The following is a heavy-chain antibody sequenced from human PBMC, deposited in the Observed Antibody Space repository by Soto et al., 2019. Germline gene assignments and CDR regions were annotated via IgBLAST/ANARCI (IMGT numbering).Heavy chain of an antibody. D-gene: IGHD1-26*01. Sequence: QVQLVESGGGVVQPGRSPRLSCAASGFTFSSYGMHWVRQAPGKGLEWVAVISYDGSNKYYADSVKGRFTISRDNSKNTLYLQMNSLRAEDTAVYYCAKSPSYPVHFDYWGQGTLVTVSS. CDR1: GFTFSSYG. V-gene: IGHV3-30*18. CDR3: AKSPSYPVHFDY. CDR2: ISYDGSNK. J-gene: IGHJ4*02.